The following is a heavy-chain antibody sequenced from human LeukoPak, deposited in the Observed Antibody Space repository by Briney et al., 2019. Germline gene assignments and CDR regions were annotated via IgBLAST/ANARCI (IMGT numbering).Heavy chain of an antibody. D-gene: IGHD3-3*01. CDR1: GFTFSSYW. J-gene: IGHJ4*02. CDR3: AGLVGLRFLEWLSPLDY. CDR2: IKQDGSEK. Sequence: SGGSLRLSCAASGFTFSSYWMSWVRQAPGKGLEWVANIKQDGSEKYYVDSVKGRFTISRDNAKNSLYLQMNSLRAEDTAVYYCAGLVGLRFLEWLSPLDYWGQGTLVTVSS. V-gene: IGHV3-7*01.